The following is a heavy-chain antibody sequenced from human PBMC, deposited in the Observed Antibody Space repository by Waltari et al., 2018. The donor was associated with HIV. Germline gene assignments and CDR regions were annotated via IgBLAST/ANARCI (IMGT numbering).Heavy chain of an antibody. J-gene: IGHJ6*02. Sequence: QVRLVQSGAEVKKPGASVRVSCKASGYTFTSYYIHWVRRAPGQGLEWMGRIDPTTGTTSYSQRFQDRVTMTRDTSITTSYMELSRLRNDDMATYYCGRTSIVPSDGSVDVWGQGTTVIVSS. D-gene: IGHD2-21*01. CDR2: IDPTTGTT. CDR3: GRTSIVPSDGSVDV. CDR1: GYTFTSYY. V-gene: IGHV1-2*06.